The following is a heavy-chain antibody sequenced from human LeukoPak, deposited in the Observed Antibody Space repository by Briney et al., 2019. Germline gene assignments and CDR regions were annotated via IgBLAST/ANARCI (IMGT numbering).Heavy chain of an antibody. J-gene: IGHJ4*02. Sequence: GGSLRLSCATSGFTLSNHWMTWVRQAPGKGLEWVANIKEDGSEQYYVDSVKGRLTISRDNAKNSRYLQINSLRVEDSAVYYCVRELQAGVTDFYYWGQGTLVTVSS. CDR3: VRELQAGVTDFYY. CDR2: IKEDGSEQ. CDR1: GFTLSNHW. V-gene: IGHV3-7*01. D-gene: IGHD2-21*02.